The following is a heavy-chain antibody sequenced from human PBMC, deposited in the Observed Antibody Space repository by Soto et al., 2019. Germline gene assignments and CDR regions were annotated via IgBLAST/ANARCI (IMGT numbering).Heavy chain of an antibody. D-gene: IGHD3-22*01. CDR1: CGSISSGGYS. CDR2: IYHSGST. CDR3: ARLTYYYDSSGYYFPLYFDY. V-gene: IGHV4-30-2*01. Sequence: PSETLSLTCAFSCGSISSGGYSWSWIRQPPGKGLEWIGYIYHSGSTYYNPSLKSRVTISVDRSKNQFSLKLSPVTAADTAVYYCARLTYYYDSSGYYFPLYFDYWGQGTLVTVSS. J-gene: IGHJ4*02.